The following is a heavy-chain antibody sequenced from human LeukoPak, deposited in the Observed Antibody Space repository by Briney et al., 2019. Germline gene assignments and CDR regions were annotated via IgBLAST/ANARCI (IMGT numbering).Heavy chain of an antibody. V-gene: IGHV4-39*07. D-gene: IGHD3-16*01. Sequence: SETLSLTCTVSGGSISSSSYYWGWIRQPPGKGLEWIGSIYYSGSTYYNPSLKSRVTMSVDTSKNQFSLKLSSVTAADTAVYYCARALGMANMDVWGKGTTVTVSS. J-gene: IGHJ6*03. CDR3: ARALGMANMDV. CDR2: IYYSGST. CDR1: GGSISSSSYY.